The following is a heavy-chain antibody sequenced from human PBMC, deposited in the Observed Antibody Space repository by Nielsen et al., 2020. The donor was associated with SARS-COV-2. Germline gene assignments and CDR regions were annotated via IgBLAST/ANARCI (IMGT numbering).Heavy chain of an antibody. Sequence: GESLKISCAASGFTFSSYWMSWVRQAPGKGLEWVANIKEDGSEKYYVDSVKGRFTISRDNAKNSLYLQMNSLRAEDTALYHCATHFTPYSSSWDDAFDIWGQGTMVTVSS. CDR1: GFTFSSYW. CDR3: ATHFTPYSSSWDDAFDI. V-gene: IGHV3-7*03. J-gene: IGHJ3*02. CDR2: IKEDGSEK. D-gene: IGHD6-13*01.